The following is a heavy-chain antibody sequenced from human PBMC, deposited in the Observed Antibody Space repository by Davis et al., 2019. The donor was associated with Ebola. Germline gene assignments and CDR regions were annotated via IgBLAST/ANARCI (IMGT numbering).Heavy chain of an antibody. CDR3: AKDPYRSSTPGFFQH. J-gene: IGHJ1*01. D-gene: IGHD6-6*01. Sequence: GESLKISCAASGFTFSGSAMHWVRQASGKGLEWVGRIRSKANSYATAYAASVKGRFTISRDDSKNTAYLQMNSLKTEDTAVYYCAKDPYRSSTPGFFQHWGQGTLVTVSS. V-gene: IGHV3-73*01. CDR1: GFTFSGSA. CDR2: IRSKANSYAT.